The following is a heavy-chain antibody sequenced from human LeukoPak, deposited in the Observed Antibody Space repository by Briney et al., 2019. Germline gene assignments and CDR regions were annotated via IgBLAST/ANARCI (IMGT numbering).Heavy chain of an antibody. Sequence: PSETLSLTCTVSGGSISSYYWSWIRQPAGKGPEWIGRIYTSGSTNYNPSLKSRVTMSVDTSKNQFSLKLSSVTAADTAVYYCARVVDILTGYDAFDIWGQGTMVTVSS. V-gene: IGHV4-4*07. J-gene: IGHJ3*02. CDR2: IYTSGST. CDR1: GGSISSYY. CDR3: ARVVDILTGYDAFDI. D-gene: IGHD3-9*01.